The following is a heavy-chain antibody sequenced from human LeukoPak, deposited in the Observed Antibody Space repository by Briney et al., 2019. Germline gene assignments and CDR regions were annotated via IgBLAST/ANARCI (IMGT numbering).Heavy chain of an antibody. CDR2: IWYDGSDK. CDR3: ARRVQYYFDY. J-gene: IGHJ4*02. CDR1: GFTFSSCA. V-gene: IGHV3-33*08. Sequence: PGGSLRLSCAASGFTFSSCAMSWVRQAPGKGLEWVAVIWYDGSDKHYADSVQGRFTISRDNSKNSLYLQMNSLRAEDTALYYCARRVQYYFDYWGQGTLVTVSS.